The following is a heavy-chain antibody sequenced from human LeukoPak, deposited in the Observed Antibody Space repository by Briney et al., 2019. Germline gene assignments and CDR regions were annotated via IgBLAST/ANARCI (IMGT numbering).Heavy chain of an antibody. Sequence: GGSLRLSCPAYGFTFDDYGMSWVRQAPGKGLEWVSGINWNGGNTAYADSVKGRFTISRDNAKDSLYLQMNSLRAEDTALYYCARGMYPGDAFDIWGQGTMVTVSS. CDR2: INWNGGNT. V-gene: IGHV3-20*04. D-gene: IGHD1-1*01. CDR1: GFTFDDYG. J-gene: IGHJ3*02. CDR3: ARGMYPGDAFDI.